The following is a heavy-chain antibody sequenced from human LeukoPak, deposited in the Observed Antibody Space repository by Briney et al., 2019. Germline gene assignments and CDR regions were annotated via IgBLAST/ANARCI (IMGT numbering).Heavy chain of an antibody. Sequence: PGGSLRLSCAASGFTVSSNYMSWVRQAPGKGLEWVSVIYSGGSTYYADSVKGRFTISRDNSKNTLYLQMNSLRAEDTAVYYCAREAHTVTTLDRENNYYYYYMDAWGKGTTVTISS. V-gene: IGHV3-53*01. J-gene: IGHJ6*03. D-gene: IGHD4-17*01. CDR3: AREAHTVTTLDRENNYYYYYMDA. CDR1: GFTVSSNY. CDR2: IYSGGST.